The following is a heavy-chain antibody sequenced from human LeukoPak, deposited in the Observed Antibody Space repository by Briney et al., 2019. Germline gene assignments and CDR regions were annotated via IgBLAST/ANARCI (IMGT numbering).Heavy chain of an antibody. CDR2: IDASGGST. CDR3: AKGSGSGWYGWFAP. Sequence: GGSLRLSCAASGFTFSSYAMTWVRQAPGKGLEWGSSIDASGGSTYYADSVKGRFTISRYNSKNTFFLQMNTLRAADTAVYYCAKGSGSGWYGWFAPWGQGTLVTVSS. D-gene: IGHD6-19*01. CDR1: GFTFSSYA. V-gene: IGHV3-23*01. J-gene: IGHJ5*02.